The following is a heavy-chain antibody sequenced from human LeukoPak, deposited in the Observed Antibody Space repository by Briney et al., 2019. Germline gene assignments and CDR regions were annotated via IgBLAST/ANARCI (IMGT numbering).Heavy chain of an antibody. CDR2: IDPSDSYT. Sequence: NRAESLKIPCKGSGYSFTSYWISWVRQMPGKGLEWMGRIDPSDSYTNYSPSFQGHVTISADKSISTAYLQWGSLKASDTAMYYCARHLDSAGAVPADYGMDVWGKGTTVTVSS. CDR1: GYSFTSYW. V-gene: IGHV5-10-1*01. D-gene: IGHD2-2*01. J-gene: IGHJ6*04. CDR3: ARHLDSAGAVPADYGMDV.